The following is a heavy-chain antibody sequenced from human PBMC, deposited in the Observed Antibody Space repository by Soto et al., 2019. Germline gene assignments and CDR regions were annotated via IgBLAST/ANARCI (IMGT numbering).Heavy chain of an antibody. D-gene: IGHD2-8*02. V-gene: IGHV4-34*01. CDR2: INHSGST. Sequence: PSETLSLTCAVYGGSFSGYYWSWIRQPPGKGLEWIGEINHSGSTNYNPSLKSRVTISVDTSKNQFSLKLSSVTAADTAVYYCARASWSLDYWGQGTLVTAPQ. CDR1: GGSFSGYY. CDR3: ARASWSLDY. J-gene: IGHJ4*02.